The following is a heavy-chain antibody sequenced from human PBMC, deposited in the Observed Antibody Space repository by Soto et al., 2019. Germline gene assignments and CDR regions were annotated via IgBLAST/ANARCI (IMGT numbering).Heavy chain of an antibody. Sequence: SDTLSLTCAVSGGSLSRGGYSWSWIRQPPGKGLEWIGYIYHSGSTYYNPSLKSRVTISVDRSKNQFSLKLTSVTAADAAVYYCARFFWSAYYFDYWGQGTLVTVSS. CDR1: GGSLSRGGYS. J-gene: IGHJ4*02. D-gene: IGHD3-3*01. V-gene: IGHV4-30-2*01. CDR3: ARFFWSAYYFDY. CDR2: IYHSGST.